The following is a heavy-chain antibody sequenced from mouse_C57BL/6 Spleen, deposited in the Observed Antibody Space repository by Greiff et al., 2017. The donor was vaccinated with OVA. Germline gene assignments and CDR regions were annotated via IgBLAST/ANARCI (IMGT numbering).Heavy chain of an antibody. CDR3: ARNFYGRSAHGYFDV. CDR1: GYTFTSYW. J-gene: IGHJ1*03. Sequence: VQLQQPGTDLVKPGASVKLSCKASGYTFTSYWMHWVKQRPGQGLEWIGNINPSNGGINYNEKFKSKATLTVDKSSSPVYLQLSSLTSEDSAVYDGARNFYGRSAHGYFDVWGTGTMVTVSA. V-gene: IGHV1-53*01. CDR2: INPSNGGI. D-gene: IGHD1-1*01.